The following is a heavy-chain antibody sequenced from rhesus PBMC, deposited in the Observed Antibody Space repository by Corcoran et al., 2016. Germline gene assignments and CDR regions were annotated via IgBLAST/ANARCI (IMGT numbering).Heavy chain of an antibody. D-gene: IGHD1-26*01. CDR1: GGSFSGYY. CDR3: ARSITGTTYIDY. Sequence: QVQLQESGPGLVKPSETLSLTCAVSGGSFSGYYWGWIRQPPGKGLEWIGYISGSNGGTDYNPSLKSRVTISTDTSKNQFSLKLSSVAAADTAVYYCARSITGTTYIDYWGQGVLVTVSS. J-gene: IGHJ4*01. V-gene: IGHV4-165*01. CDR2: ISGSNGGT.